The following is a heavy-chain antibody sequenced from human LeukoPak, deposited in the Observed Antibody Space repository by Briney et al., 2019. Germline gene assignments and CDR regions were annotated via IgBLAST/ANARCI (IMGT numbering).Heavy chain of an antibody. V-gene: IGHV3-11*04. CDR1: GFTFSDYY. Sequence: GGSLRLSCAASGFTFSDYYMSWIRQAPGKGLEWVSYISSSGSTIYYADSVKGRFTISRDNAKNSLYLQVNSLTAEDTAVYYCARAGVDTSGYYYQGFDYWGQGALVTVSS. CDR3: ARAGVDTSGYYYQGFDY. CDR2: ISSSGSTI. J-gene: IGHJ4*02. D-gene: IGHD3-3*01.